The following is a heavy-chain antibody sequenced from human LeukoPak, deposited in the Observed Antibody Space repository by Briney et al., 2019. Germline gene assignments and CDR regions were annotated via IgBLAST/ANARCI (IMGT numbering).Heavy chain of an antibody. J-gene: IGHJ6*03. CDR3: ARDRAWGYYYYMDV. V-gene: IGHV3-7*01. CDR2: IKQDGSEK. D-gene: IGHD3-16*01. Sequence: GGSLRLSCAASGFTFSSYWMSWVRQAPGKGLEWVANIKQDGSEKYYVDSVKGRFTISRDNAKNSLYLQMNSLRAEDTAVYYCARDRAWGYYYYMDVWGKGTTVTVPS. CDR1: GFTFSSYW.